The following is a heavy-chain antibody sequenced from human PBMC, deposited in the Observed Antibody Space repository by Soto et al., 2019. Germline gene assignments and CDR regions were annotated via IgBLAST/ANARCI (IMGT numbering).Heavy chain of an antibody. J-gene: IGHJ4*02. CDR2: ISGNGFST. CDR3: ARGPSTVATWLEY. V-gene: IGHV3-64*02. CDR1: GFTFSNYA. Sequence: EVLLVESGEGLVQPGGYLRLSCAASGFTFSNYARHWVRQAPGKGLEYVSAISGNGFSTYYGDSVRGRLIISRDYSKNTLYLQMGSLRAEDMAVYYCARGPSTVATWLEYWGQGTLVTVSS. D-gene: IGHD4-17*01.